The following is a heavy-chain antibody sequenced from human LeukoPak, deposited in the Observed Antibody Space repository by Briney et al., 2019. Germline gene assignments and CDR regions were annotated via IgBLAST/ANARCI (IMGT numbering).Heavy chain of an antibody. CDR2: FDPEDGKT. J-gene: IGHJ3*02. CDR1: GYTLTELS. Sequence: ASVKVSCKVSGYTLTELSMHWVRQAPGKGLEWMGGFDPEDGKTIYAQKFQGRVTMTEDTSTDTAYMELSSLRSEDTAVYYCATKLPIRFSGSYYVRFLGNAFDIWGQGTMVTVSS. V-gene: IGHV1-24*01. CDR3: ATKLPIRFSGSYYVRFLGNAFDI. D-gene: IGHD1-26*01.